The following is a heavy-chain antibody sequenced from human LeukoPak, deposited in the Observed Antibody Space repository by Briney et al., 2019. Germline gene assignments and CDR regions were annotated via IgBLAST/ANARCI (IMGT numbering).Heavy chain of an antibody. CDR3: ARGRSYHYMDV. J-gene: IGHJ6*03. D-gene: IGHD2-15*01. CDR2: ISWNSVSI. CDR1: GFTFDDYA. V-gene: IGHV3-9*03. Sequence: PGRSLRLSCAASGFTFDDYAMHWVRQVPGKGLEWVPGISWNSVSIGYADSVKGRFIISRDNVKNSLYLQMNSLRAEDMAFYYCARGRSYHYMDVWGKGTTVTVSS.